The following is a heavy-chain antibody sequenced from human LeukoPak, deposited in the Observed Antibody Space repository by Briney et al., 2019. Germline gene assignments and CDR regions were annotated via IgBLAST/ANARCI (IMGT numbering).Heavy chain of an antibody. CDR1: GGSISDDY. D-gene: IGHD3-3*01. Sequence: SETLSLTCTVSGGSISDDYWGWLRQPPGKGLEWIAYIHYSGTTNYNPSLKSRVTISIDTSKNQFSLKLSSVTAADTAVYYCARDRVGLGSGYDPYYYYMDVWGKGTTVTVSS. V-gene: IGHV4-59*12. CDR2: IHYSGTT. J-gene: IGHJ6*03. CDR3: ARDRVGLGSGYDPYYYYMDV.